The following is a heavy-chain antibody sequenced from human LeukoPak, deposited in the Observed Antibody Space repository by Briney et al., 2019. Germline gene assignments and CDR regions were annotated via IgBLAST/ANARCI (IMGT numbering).Heavy chain of an antibody. J-gene: IGHJ4*02. CDR1: GFTFSSYA. Sequence: GGSLRLSCAASGFTFSSYAMSWVRQAPGKGLEWVSAISGSGGSTYYADSVKGRFTISRDNSKNTLYLQMNSLRAEDTAVYYYAKDLSSNSWGLFDYWGQGTLVTVSS. D-gene: IGHD6-13*01. V-gene: IGHV3-23*01. CDR2: ISGSGGST. CDR3: AKDLSSNSWGLFDY.